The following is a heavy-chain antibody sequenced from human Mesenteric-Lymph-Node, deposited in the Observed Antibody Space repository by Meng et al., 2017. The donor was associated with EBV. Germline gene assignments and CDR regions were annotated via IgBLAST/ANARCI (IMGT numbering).Heavy chain of an antibody. Sequence: QVHLLQAGAEVKKPGASVKVSCKASDYSIISNGISWVRQAPGQGLEWMGWISAQNGNTNYAQKFEGRVTMTTDTSTRTTFMELRNLRPDDTAVYYCARWYSSTWYGGTDYWGQGSLVTVSS. CDR1: DYSIISNG. V-gene: IGHV1-18*01. CDR3: ARWYSSTWYGGTDY. D-gene: IGHD6-13*01. CDR2: ISAQNGNT. J-gene: IGHJ4*02.